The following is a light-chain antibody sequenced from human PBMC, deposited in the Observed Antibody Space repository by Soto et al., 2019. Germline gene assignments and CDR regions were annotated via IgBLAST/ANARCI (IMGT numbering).Light chain of an antibody. J-gene: IGKJ5*01. CDR2: RAS. Sequence: DIQMTQSPSTLSASVGDRVTITCRASQSISSWLAWYQQKPGKAPKLLIYRASSLESGVPSRFSGSGSGTDFTLTISRLEPEDFAVYYCQQHGSSPITFGQGTRLEIK. CDR3: QQHGSSPIT. CDR1: QSISSW. V-gene: IGKV1-5*03.